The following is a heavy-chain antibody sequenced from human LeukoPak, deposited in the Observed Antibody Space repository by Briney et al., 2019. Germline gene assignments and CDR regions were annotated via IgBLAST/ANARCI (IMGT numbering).Heavy chain of an antibody. V-gene: IGHV1-69*06. D-gene: IGHD3-3*01. Sequence: ASVKVSCKASGGTFSSYAISWVRQAPGQGLEWMGGNIPIFGTANYAQKFQGRVTITADKSTSTAYMELSSLRSEDTAVYYCAKDALADDFLIGYGFDYWGQGTLVTVSS. CDR3: AKDALADDFLIGYGFDY. CDR2: NIPIFGTA. J-gene: IGHJ4*02. CDR1: GGTFSSYA.